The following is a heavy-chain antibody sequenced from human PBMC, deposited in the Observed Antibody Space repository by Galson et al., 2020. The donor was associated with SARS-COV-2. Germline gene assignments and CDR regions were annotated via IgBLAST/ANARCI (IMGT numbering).Heavy chain of an antibody. D-gene: IGHD3-10*01. CDR2: IWYDGTHK. CDR3: ARALTPYSYGSGSYNPSYYYYGMDV. V-gene: IGHV3-33*01. Sequence: GESLKISCAASGFSFSTYGMHWVRQAPGKGLEWLALIWYDGTHKYYADSVRGRFTISRDNSRHTLYFQMSSLSAEDTAVYYCARALTPYSYGSGSYNPSYYYYGMDVWGQGTTVTVSS. J-gene: IGHJ6*02. CDR1: GFSFSTYG.